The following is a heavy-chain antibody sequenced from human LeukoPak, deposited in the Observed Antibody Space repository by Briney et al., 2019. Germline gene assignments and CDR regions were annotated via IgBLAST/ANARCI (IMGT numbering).Heavy chain of an antibody. V-gene: IGHV3-30*04. CDR1: GFTFSSYA. CDR3: ARGGSYGFDY. Sequence: QPGGSLRLSCAASGFTFSSYAMHWVRQAPGKGLGWVAVISYDGSNKYYADSVKGRFTISRDNSKNTLYLQMNSLRAEDTAVYYCARGGSYGFDYWGQGTLVTVSS. D-gene: IGHD1-26*01. CDR2: ISYDGSNK. J-gene: IGHJ4*02.